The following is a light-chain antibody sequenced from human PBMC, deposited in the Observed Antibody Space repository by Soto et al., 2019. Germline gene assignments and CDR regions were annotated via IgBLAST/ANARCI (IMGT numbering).Light chain of an antibody. CDR2: GAS. Sequence: EIVLTQSPGTLSLSPGERATLSCRASQSVSSSYLAWYQQKPGQAPRLLIYGASSRATGIPDRFSDSGSGTDFTLTISRLEPEDFALYYCQQYGSSPPLFTFGPGTKVDIK. V-gene: IGKV3-20*01. CDR3: QQYGSSPPLFT. CDR1: QSVSSSY. J-gene: IGKJ3*01.